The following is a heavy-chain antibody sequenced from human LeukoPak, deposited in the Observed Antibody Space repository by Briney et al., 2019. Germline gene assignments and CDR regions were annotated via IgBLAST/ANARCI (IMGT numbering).Heavy chain of an antibody. CDR2: IAYSGST. CDR3: ARHADCLGDCYRN. CDR1: GVSISGNYYF. Sequence: SETLSLTCNVSGVSISGNYYFWGWIRQPPGKGLEWIGSIAYSGSTSYNPSLKSRVTIFADTSKNQFSLRLTSVTAADTAVYYCARHADCLGDCYRNWGQGTLVIVSS. D-gene: IGHD2-21*02. J-gene: IGHJ4*02. V-gene: IGHV4-39*01.